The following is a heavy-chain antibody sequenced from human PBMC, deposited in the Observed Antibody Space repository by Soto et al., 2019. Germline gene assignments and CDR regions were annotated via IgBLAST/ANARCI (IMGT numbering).Heavy chain of an antibody. CDR2: IYYSGST. J-gene: IGHJ4*02. CDR3: ARHFSKGTFDY. CDR1: GGSISSSSYY. Sequence: QLQLQESGPGLVKPSETLSLTCTVSGGSISSSSYYWGWIRQPPGKGLEWIGRIYYSGSTYYNPSLKSRVTISVDTSKNQFSLKLSSVTAADTAVYDWARHFSKGTFDYWGQGTLVTVSS. D-gene: IGHD1-1*01. V-gene: IGHV4-39*01.